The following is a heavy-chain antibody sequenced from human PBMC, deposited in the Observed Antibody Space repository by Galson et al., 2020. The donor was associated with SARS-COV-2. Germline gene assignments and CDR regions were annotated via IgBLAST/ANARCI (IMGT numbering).Heavy chain of an antibody. Sequence: GGSLRLSCAASGFTFSNYGMHWVRQAPGKGLEWVAVIWNDGSNKYYADSVKGRFTISRDNSKNTLYLQMNSLRAEDTAVYYCASGPLLAIVRRVNDAFDIWGQGTLVTVSS. D-gene: IGHD3-10*01. J-gene: IGHJ3*02. CDR3: ASGPLLAIVRRVNDAFDI. CDR2: IWNDGSNK. V-gene: IGHV3-33*01. CDR1: GFTFSNYG.